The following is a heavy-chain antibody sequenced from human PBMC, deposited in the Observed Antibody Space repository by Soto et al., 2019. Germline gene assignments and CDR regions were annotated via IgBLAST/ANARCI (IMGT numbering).Heavy chain of an antibody. J-gene: IGHJ4*02. CDR2: IYHSGST. V-gene: IGHV4-4*02. Sequence: TSETLSLTCAVSGGSISSSNWWTWVRQPPGKGLEWIGEIYHSGSTNYNPSLKSRVTISVDKSKNQFSLKLSSVTAADTAVYYCARDMGAAAGREYYFEYWGQGTLVTVSS. D-gene: IGHD6-13*01. CDR1: GGSISSSNW. CDR3: ARDMGAAAGREYYFEY.